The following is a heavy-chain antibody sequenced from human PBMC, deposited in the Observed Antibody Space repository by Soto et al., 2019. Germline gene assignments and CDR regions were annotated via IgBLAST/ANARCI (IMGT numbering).Heavy chain of an antibody. CDR1: GGSISSNNW. Sequence: QVQLQESGPGLVKPSGTLSLTCAVSGGSISSNNWWSWVRQPPGEGLEWIGEIYHSGSTNYNPSLKSRVTISVDQSKNEFSLKLGSVPAADTAMYYCARAGDYPLTGAFDVWGQGPMVTVSS. CDR3: ARAGDYPLTGAFDV. D-gene: IGHD4-17*01. J-gene: IGHJ3*01. CDR2: IYHSGST. V-gene: IGHV4-4*02.